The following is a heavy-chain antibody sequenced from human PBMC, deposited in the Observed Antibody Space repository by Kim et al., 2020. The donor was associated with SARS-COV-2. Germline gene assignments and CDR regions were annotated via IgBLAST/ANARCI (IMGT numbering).Heavy chain of an antibody. J-gene: IGHJ5*02. CDR2: INHSGST. CDR3: ARVVPYYDFWSGYQLAWFDP. CDR1: GGSFSGYY. D-gene: IGHD3-3*01. V-gene: IGHV4-34*01. Sequence: SETLSLTCAVYGGSFSGYYWSWIRQPPGKGPEWIGEINHSGSTNYNPSLKSRVTISVDTSKNQFSLKLSSVTAADTAVYYCARVVPYYDFWSGYQLAWFDPWGQGTLVTVSS.